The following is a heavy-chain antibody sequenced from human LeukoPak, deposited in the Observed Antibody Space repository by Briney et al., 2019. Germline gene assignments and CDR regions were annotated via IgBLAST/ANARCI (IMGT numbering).Heavy chain of an antibody. Sequence: PGGSLRLSCAASGFTFSSYSMNWVRQVPGKGLEWVSSISRSSSYIYYADSVKGRFTISRDNAKNSLYLQMNSLRAEDTAVYYCATTVAGTRNAFDIWGQGTTVTVSS. CDR2: ISRSSSYI. J-gene: IGHJ3*02. CDR1: GFTFSSYS. V-gene: IGHV3-21*01. CDR3: ATTVAGTRNAFDI. D-gene: IGHD6-19*01.